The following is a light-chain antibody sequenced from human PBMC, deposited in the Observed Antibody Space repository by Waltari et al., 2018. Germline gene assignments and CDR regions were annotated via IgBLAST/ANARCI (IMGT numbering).Light chain of an antibody. V-gene: IGKV1-12*01. CDR2: KAS. CDR1: QAISTW. Sequence: DIQMTQSPSSLSASVGDRVTITCRASQAISTWLAWYQQKPGKAPNLLIYKASSLQSGVPSRFSGSGSGTDFTLIISSLQPEDFATYYCQHYNSAPWTFGQGTKVEIK. CDR3: QHYNSAPWT. J-gene: IGKJ1*01.